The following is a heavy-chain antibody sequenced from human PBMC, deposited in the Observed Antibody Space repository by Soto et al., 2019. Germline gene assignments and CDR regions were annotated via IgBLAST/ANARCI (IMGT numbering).Heavy chain of an antibody. D-gene: IGHD3-3*01. CDR1: GGSISSYY. Sequence: PSETLSLTCTVSGGSISSYYWSWIRQPPGKGLEWIGYIYYSGSTNYNPSLKSRVTISVDTSKNQFSLKLSSATAADTAVYYCARWGTIFGPIDYWGQGTLVTVSS. CDR3: ARWGTIFGPIDY. CDR2: IYYSGST. J-gene: IGHJ4*02. V-gene: IGHV4-59*01.